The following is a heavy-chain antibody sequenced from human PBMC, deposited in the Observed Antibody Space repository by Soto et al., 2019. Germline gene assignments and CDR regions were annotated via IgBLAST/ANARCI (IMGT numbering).Heavy chain of an antibody. CDR2: VNSDGSIT. D-gene: IGHD3-3*01. CDR1: GFTFSSYW. CDR3: VRDAFGVGMDY. J-gene: IGHJ4*02. Sequence: GGSLRLSCAASGFTFSSYWMHWVRQAPGQGLVWVSRVNSDGSITNYADSVKGRFSISRDNAKNTLYLQMNSLRAEDTAVYYCVRDAFGVGMDYWGLGTLVTVSS. V-gene: IGHV3-74*01.